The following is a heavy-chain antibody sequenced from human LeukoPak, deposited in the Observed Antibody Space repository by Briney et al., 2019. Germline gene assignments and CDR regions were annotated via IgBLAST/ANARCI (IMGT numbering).Heavy chain of an antibody. J-gene: IGHJ5*02. CDR1: GFTFSSYA. CDR2: ISGSGGST. CDR3: AKTRRTTMVRGAKGWFDP. Sequence: GGSLRLSCAASGFTFSSYAMSWVRQAPGKGLEWVSAISGSGGSTYYADSVKGRFTISGDNSKNTLYLQMNSLRAEDTAVYYCAKTRRTTMVRGAKGWFDPWGQGTLVTVSS. V-gene: IGHV3-23*01. D-gene: IGHD3-10*01.